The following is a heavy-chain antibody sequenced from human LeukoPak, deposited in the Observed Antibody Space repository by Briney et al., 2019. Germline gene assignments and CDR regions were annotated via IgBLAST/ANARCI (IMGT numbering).Heavy chain of an antibody. Sequence: PSETLSLTCTVSGGPISSSSYYWGWIRQPPGKGLEWIGSIYYSGSTYYKPSLKSRVTISVDTSKNQFSLKLSSVTAADTAVYYCARATMVRGYGMDVWGQGTTVTVSS. V-gene: IGHV4-39*07. CDR2: IYYSGST. CDR1: GGPISSSSYY. CDR3: ARATMVRGYGMDV. D-gene: IGHD3-10*01. J-gene: IGHJ6*02.